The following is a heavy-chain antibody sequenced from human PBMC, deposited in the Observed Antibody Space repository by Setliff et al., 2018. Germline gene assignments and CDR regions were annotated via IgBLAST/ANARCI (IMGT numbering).Heavy chain of an antibody. CDR1: SGPFSGYF. Sequence: PSETLSLTCAVYSGPFSGYFWSWIRQPPGKGLEWIGEINHSGSTNYNPSLKSRVTISVDTSKNQFSLKLSSVTAADTAVYYCARGIGGYCSSMSCSNESWPWGQGTLVTVSS. CDR3: ARGIGGYCSSMSCSNESWP. V-gene: IGHV4-34*01. CDR2: INHSGST. D-gene: IGHD2-2*01. J-gene: IGHJ5*02.